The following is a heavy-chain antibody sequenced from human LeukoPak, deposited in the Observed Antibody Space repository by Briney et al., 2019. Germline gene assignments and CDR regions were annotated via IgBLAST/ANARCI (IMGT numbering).Heavy chain of an antibody. Sequence: ASVKVSCKASGGTFSSYAISWVRQAPGQGLEWMGWINPNSGGTNYAQKFQGRVTMTRDTSISTAYMELSRLRSDDTAVYYCARAEGFVRSTSADYWGQGTLVTVSS. V-gene: IGHV1-2*02. J-gene: IGHJ4*02. CDR3: ARAEGFVRSTSADY. CDR2: INPNSGGT. D-gene: IGHD2-2*01. CDR1: GGTFSSYA.